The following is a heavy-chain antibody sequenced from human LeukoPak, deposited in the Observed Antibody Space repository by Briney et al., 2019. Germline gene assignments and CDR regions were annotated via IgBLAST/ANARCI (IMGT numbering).Heavy chain of an antibody. CDR1: GFTFSSYA. V-gene: IGHV3-48*01. D-gene: IGHD2-21*02. CDR3: ARRDSHDG. Sequence: GGSLRLSCAASGFTFSSYAMNWVRQAPGKGLEWVSYISISGSTKYYADSVKGRFTISRDNPKNSLYLQMNSLRAEDTAVYYCARRDSHDGWGKGTTVTVSS. CDR2: ISISGSTK. J-gene: IGHJ6*04.